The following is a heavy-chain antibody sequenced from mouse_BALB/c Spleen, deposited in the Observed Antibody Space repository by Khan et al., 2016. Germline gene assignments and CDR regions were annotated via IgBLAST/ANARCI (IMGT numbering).Heavy chain of an antibody. CDR1: GYTFSSYW. CDR3: ARTDRRGYFDY. CDR2: IFPGSGST. J-gene: IGHJ2*01. Sequence: QVQLQQSGAELMKPGASVKISCKATGYTFSSYWIEWVKQRPGHGLEWIGEIFPGSGSTNYHEKFRGKATFTADTSSHTAYMQLSSLTSEDSAVHYCARTDRRGYFDYWGQGTTLTVSS. V-gene: IGHV1-9*01.